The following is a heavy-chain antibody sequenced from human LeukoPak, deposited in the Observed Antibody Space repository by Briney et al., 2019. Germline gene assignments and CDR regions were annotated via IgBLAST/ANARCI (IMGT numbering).Heavy chain of an antibody. Sequence: SETLSLTCAVYGGSFSGYYWSWIRQPPGKGLEWIGEINHSGSTNYNPSLKSRVTISVDTSKNQFSLKLSSVTAADTALYYCXXXXXXXXXXXXXXXXXRYXYYYGMDVWGQGTTVTVSS. V-gene: IGHV4-34*01. CDR2: INHSGST. CDR3: XXXXXXXXXXXXXXXXXRYXYYYGMDV. J-gene: IGHJ6*02. CDR1: GGSFSGYY.